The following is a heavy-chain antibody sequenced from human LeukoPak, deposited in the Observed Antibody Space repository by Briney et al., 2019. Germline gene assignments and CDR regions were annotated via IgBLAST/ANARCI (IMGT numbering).Heavy chain of an antibody. CDR2: ISGSGGST. D-gene: IGHD3-9*01. CDR1: GFTFSSYA. CDR3: ARETGYYFDY. V-gene: IGHV3-23*01. J-gene: IGHJ4*02. Sequence: GGSLRLSCAASGFTFSSYAMSWVRQAPGKGLEWVSAISGSGGSTYYADSVKGRFTISRDNSKNTLHLQMNSLGAEDTAVYYCARETGYYFDYWGQGMLVTVSS.